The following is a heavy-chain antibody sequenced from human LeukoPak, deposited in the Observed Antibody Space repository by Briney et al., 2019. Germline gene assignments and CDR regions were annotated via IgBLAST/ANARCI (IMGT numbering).Heavy chain of an antibody. CDR1: GFTFSSYA. J-gene: IGHJ4*02. CDR2: ISGAGGTT. Sequence: PGGSLRLSCAASGFTFSSYAMSWVCQAPGKGLQWVSTISGAGGTTYYADSVKGRLTISRDNSKNTLYLQMNSLRAEDTALYYCAKDRSFGGNSDYFDYWGQGTPVTVSS. CDR3: AKDRSFGGNSDYFDY. D-gene: IGHD4-23*01. V-gene: IGHV3-23*01.